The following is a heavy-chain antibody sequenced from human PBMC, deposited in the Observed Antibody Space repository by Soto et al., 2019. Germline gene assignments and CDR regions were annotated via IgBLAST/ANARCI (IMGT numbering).Heavy chain of an antibody. J-gene: IGHJ3*02. V-gene: IGHV3-23*01. D-gene: IGHD3-10*01. CDR2: ISSSGGNT. CDR3: AKRPTSTGFGDPFDI. CDR1: GFTVSTYA. Sequence: EVQLLESGGDLVQPGGSLRLSCAASGFTVSTYAMSWVRQAPGKGLEWVSTISSSGGNTDYTDSVKGRFTISRDNSKNTLYLQMNSLRADDTAIYYCAKRPTSTGFGDPFDIWGQGTMVTVSS.